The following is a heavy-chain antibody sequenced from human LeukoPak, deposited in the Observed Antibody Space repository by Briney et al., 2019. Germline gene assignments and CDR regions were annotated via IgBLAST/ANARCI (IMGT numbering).Heavy chain of an antibody. Sequence: GGSLRLSCAASGFTFGSYSMNWVRQAPGKGLEWVSSISSSSSYIYYADSVKGRFTISRDNAKNTLYLQMNSLRAEDTAVYYCARAHVAAAGDFDYWGQGTLVTVSS. CDR2: ISSSSSYI. V-gene: IGHV3-21*01. CDR3: ARAHVAAAGDFDY. CDR1: GFTFGSYS. J-gene: IGHJ4*02. D-gene: IGHD6-13*01.